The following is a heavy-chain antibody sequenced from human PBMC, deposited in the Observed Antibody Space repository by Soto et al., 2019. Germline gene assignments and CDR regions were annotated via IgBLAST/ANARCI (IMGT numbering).Heavy chain of an antibody. D-gene: IGHD6-19*01. V-gene: IGHV3-23*01. CDR2: ISGSGGST. CDR1: GVTFSSYA. CDR3: AKGWFAAVAGTYYFDY. Sequence: GGSLRLSCAASGVTFSSYAMSWVRQAPGKGLEWVSAISGSGGSTYYADSVKGRFTISRDNSKNTLYLQMNSLRAEDTAVYYCAKGWFAAVAGTYYFDYWGQGTLVTVSS. J-gene: IGHJ4*02.